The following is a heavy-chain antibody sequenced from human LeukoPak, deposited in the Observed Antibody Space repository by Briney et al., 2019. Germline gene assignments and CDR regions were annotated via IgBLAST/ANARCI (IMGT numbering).Heavy chain of an antibody. J-gene: IGHJ4*02. D-gene: IGHD3-10*01. Sequence: GGSLRLSCAASGFTFSSYAMSWVRQAPGKGLEWVSAISGSGGSTYYADSVKGRFTISRDNSKNTLYLQMNSLRAEDTAVYYCAKDKVNWAHHRGYYFDYWGQGTLVTVSS. V-gene: IGHV3-23*01. CDR1: GFTFSSYA. CDR2: ISGSGGST. CDR3: AKDKVNWAHHRGYYFDY.